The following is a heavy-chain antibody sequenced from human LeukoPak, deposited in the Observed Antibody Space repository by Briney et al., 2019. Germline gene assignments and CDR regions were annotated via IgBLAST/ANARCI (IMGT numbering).Heavy chain of an antibody. J-gene: IGHJ4*02. CDR2: ISGSGGST. D-gene: IGHD2-15*01. V-gene: IGHV3-23*01. CDR1: GFTFSSYA. Sequence: PGGSLRLSCAASGFTFSSYAMSWVRQAPGKGLEWVSAISGSGGSTYYADSVKGRFTISRDNSKNTLYLQMNSLRAEDTAVYYCAKDRRSPAATPTGVDYWGQGTLVTVSS. CDR3: AKDRRSPAATPTGVDY.